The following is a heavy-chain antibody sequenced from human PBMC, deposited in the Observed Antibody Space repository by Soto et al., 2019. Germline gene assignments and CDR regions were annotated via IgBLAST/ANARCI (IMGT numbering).Heavy chain of an antibody. Sequence: RGESLKISCKGSGYTFTSYWITWVRQMPGKGPEWVATIDCSDSYINYSPSFQGHVTISADKSISTAYLQWSSLKASDTAMYYCARHKGPDNFDWLVDYWGQGTLVTVSS. J-gene: IGHJ4*02. D-gene: IGHD3-9*01. CDR2: IDCSDSYI. CDR1: GYTFTSYW. CDR3: ARHKGPDNFDWLVDY. V-gene: IGHV5-10-1*01.